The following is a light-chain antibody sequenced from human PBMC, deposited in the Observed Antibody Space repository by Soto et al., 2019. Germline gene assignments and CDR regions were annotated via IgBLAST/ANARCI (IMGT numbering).Light chain of an antibody. CDR3: QQYNTYQWT. V-gene: IGKV1-5*03. Sequence: DIQMTQSPSTLSASVGDRVTISCRASQTINSWVAWYQQKPGKAPKLLIYKASSLESGVPSRFSGSGSGTEFTLTISSLQPDDFATYYCQQYNTYQWTFGQGTKVEIK. J-gene: IGKJ1*01. CDR1: QTINSW. CDR2: KAS.